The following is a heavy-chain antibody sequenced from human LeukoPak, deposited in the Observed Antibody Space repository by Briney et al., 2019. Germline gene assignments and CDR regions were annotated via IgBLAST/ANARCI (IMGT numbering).Heavy chain of an antibody. D-gene: IGHD3-10*01. Sequence: SETLSLTCTVSGASISNYYWSWIRQPPGKGLEWIGEISHSGSTNYNPSLKSRVTISVDTSKNQFSLKLSSVTAADTAVYYCARGGYYGSGNDFRFDPWGQGTLVTVSS. CDR3: ARGGYYGSGNDFRFDP. CDR2: ISHSGST. J-gene: IGHJ5*02. CDR1: GASISNYY. V-gene: IGHV4-34*01.